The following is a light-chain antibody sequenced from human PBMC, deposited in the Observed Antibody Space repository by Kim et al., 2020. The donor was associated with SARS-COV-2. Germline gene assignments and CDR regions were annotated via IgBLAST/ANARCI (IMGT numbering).Light chain of an antibody. CDR3: ETWDSNTYVV. Sequence: QPALTQSSSASASLGSSVKLTCTLSSGHSSYIIAWHQQQPGKAPRYLMKLEGSGSYNKGSGVPDRFSGSSSGADRYLTISNLQSEDEADYYCETWDSNTYVVFGGGTQLTVL. J-gene: IGLJ2*01. CDR2: LEGSGSY. V-gene: IGLV4-60*03. CDR1: SGHSSYI.